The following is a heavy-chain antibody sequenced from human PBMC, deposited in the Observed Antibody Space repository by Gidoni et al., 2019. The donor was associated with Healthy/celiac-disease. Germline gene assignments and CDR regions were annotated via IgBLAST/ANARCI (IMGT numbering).Heavy chain of an antibody. CDR1: GFSLSTSGMR. J-gene: IGHJ3*02. D-gene: IGHD6-13*01. Sequence: QVTLKESGPALVKPTQTLTLPCTFSGFSLSTSGMRVSWIRQPPGKALEWLARIDWDDDKFYSTSLKTRLTISKDTSKNQVVLTMTNMDPVDTATYYCARIRPGYRAAFDIWGQGTMVTVSS. V-gene: IGHV2-70*04. CDR2: IDWDDDK. CDR3: ARIRPGYRAAFDI.